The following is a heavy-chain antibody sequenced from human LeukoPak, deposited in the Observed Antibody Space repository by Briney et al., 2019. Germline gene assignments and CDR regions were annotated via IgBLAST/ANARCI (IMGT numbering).Heavy chain of an antibody. V-gene: IGHV4-61*02. CDR1: VGSISSGSYY. CDR3: AREGGGYDPYYMDV. Sequence: SETLSLTCTVSVGSISSGSYYWNWIRQPAGKGLEWIGRIYTSGSTNYNPSLKSRITISVDTSKNQFSLKLSSVTAADTAVYYCAREGGGYDPYYMDVWGKGTTVTVSS. J-gene: IGHJ6*03. D-gene: IGHD5-12*01. CDR2: IYTSGST.